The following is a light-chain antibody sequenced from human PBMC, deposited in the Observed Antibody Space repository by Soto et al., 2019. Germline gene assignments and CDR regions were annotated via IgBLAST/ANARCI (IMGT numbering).Light chain of an antibody. CDR2: DVS. Sequence: QSVLTQPASVSGSPGQSLTISCTGTSSDVCGYNYVSWYQQHPGKAPKLMIYDVSNRPSGVSNRFSGSKSGNTASLTISGLQAEDEADYYCSSYTSSSTLGYVFGTGTKVTVL. CDR1: SSDVCGYNY. V-gene: IGLV2-14*01. CDR3: SSYTSSSTLGYV. J-gene: IGLJ1*01.